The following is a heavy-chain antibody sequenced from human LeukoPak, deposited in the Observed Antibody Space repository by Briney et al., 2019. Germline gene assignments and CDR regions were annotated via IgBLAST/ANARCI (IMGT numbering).Heavy chain of an antibody. D-gene: IGHD4-17*01. Sequence: PGGSLRLSCVASGFTFSIYSMNWVRQAPGKGLEWVSSIGGSSSSLYYAESVKGRFTISRDNARNSLYLQMNSLRAEDTAVYYCAKEAGQDFGALDAFDVWGQGTMVTVSS. CDR1: GFTFSIYS. CDR3: AKEAGQDFGALDAFDV. V-gene: IGHV3-21*01. J-gene: IGHJ3*01. CDR2: IGGSSSSL.